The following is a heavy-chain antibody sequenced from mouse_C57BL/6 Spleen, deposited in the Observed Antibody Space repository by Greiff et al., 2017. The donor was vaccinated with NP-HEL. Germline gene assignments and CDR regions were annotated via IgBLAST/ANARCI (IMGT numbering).Heavy chain of an antibody. Sequence: VQLQESGAELVRPGTSVKMSCKASGYTFTNYWIGWAKQRPGHGLEWIGDIYPGGGYTNYNEKFKGKATLTADKSSSTAYMQFSSLTSEDSAIYYCARSGEPYYFDYWGQGTTLTVSS. V-gene: IGHV1-63*01. D-gene: IGHD3-1*01. CDR2: IYPGGGYT. CDR1: GYTFTNYW. J-gene: IGHJ2*01. CDR3: ARSGEPYYFDY.